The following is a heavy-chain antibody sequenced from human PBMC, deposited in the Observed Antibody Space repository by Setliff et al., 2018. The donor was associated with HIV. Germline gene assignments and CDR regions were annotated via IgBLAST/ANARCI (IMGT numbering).Heavy chain of an antibody. J-gene: IGHJ6*02. V-gene: IGHV4-30-2*01. CDR2: IIHSGSA. CDR1: GGSISSGGYS. CDR3: ARREGYGMDV. Sequence: SETLSLTCAVSGGSISSGGYSWTWIRQPPGKGLEWIAYIIHSGSANYNPSLKSRVTISVDMSKNQFSLKLSSVTAADTAVYYCARREGYGMDVWGQGTTVTVSS.